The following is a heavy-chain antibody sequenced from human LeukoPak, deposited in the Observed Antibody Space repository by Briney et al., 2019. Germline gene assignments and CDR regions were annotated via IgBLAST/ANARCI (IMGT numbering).Heavy chain of an antibody. D-gene: IGHD6-13*01. CDR1: GGTFSSYA. CDR2: ISYDGSNR. CDR3: ARGSGSSSWSDYFDY. V-gene: IGHV3-30-3*01. Sequence: SCKASGGTFSSYAMHWVRQAPGKGLEWVAVISYDGSNRYYADSVKGRFTISRDNSKNTLYLQMNSLRAEDTAVYYCARGSGSSSWSDYFDYWGQGTLVTVSS. J-gene: IGHJ4*02.